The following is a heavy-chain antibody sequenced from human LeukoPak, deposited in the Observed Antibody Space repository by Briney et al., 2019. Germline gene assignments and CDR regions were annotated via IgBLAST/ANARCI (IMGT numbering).Heavy chain of an antibody. J-gene: IGHJ4*02. CDR2: INWNGGST. CDR1: GFTFSSYS. CDR3: ARVRGVYYYDSSGPLDY. D-gene: IGHD3-22*01. V-gene: IGHV3-20*04. Sequence: GGSLRLSCAASGFTFSSYSMNWVRQAPGKGLEWVSGINWNGGSTGYADSVKGRFTISRDNAKNSLYLQMNSLRAEDTALYYCARVRGVYYYDSSGPLDYWGQGTLVTVSS.